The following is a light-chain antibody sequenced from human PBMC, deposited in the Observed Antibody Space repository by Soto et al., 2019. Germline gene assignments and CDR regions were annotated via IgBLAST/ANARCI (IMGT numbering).Light chain of an antibody. CDR3: QQYNNWPYT. Sequence: ILMTQAPATMSVSPGERATLSCRASQPIASNVAWYQQRPGQPPRLLIFGASTRASDVPDGFTGSGSGTQFTLTIASLHSEDFAVYFCQQYNNWPYTFGQGTKVDIK. J-gene: IGKJ2*01. CDR1: QPIASN. V-gene: IGKV3-15*01. CDR2: GAS.